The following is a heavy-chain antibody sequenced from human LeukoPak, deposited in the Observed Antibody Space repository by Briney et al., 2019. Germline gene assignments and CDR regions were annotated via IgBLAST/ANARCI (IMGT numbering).Heavy chain of an antibody. Sequence: GGSLRLSCAASGFIFSSQWMGWVRQAPGKGLEWVANVNQGGTEKFYVASVKGRFSISRDNAENSLYLQMNSLRAEDTAVYYCAREGLGISHYMDAWGKGTTVTVSS. V-gene: IGHV3-7*01. CDR1: GFIFSSQW. D-gene: IGHD2-21*01. CDR3: AREGLGISHYMDA. J-gene: IGHJ6*03. CDR2: VNQGGTEK.